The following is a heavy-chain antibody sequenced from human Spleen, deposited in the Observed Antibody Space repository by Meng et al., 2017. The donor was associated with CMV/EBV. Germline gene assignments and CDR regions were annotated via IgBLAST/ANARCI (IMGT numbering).Heavy chain of an antibody. Sequence: GSLRLSCTVSGGSISSSSYYWGWIRQPPGKGLEWIGSIYYSGSTNYNPSLKSRVTISVDTSKNQFSLKLSSVTAADTAVYYCARDDSSSTPPHYYYYGMDVWGQGTTVTVSS. D-gene: IGHD6-13*01. V-gene: IGHV4-39*07. CDR2: IYYSGST. CDR1: GGSISSSSYY. CDR3: ARDDSSSTPPHYYYYGMDV. J-gene: IGHJ6*02.